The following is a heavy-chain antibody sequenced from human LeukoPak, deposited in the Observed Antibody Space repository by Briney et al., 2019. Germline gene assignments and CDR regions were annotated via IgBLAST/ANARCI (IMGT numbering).Heavy chain of an antibody. V-gene: IGHV5-51*01. Sequence: LGASLQISCKGSGYIFTSYWIGWVRQLPGKGLEWMGIIYPGDSDVRYSPSFQGQVTISADKSINTAYLQRSSLKASDTAIYSCARGGSHFEYWGQGTLVTVSS. D-gene: IGHD3-16*01. J-gene: IGHJ4*02. CDR1: GYIFTSYW. CDR3: ARGGSHFEY. CDR2: IYPGDSDV.